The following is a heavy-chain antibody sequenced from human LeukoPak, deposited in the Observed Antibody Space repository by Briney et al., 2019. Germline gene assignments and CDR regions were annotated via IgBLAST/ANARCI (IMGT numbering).Heavy chain of an antibody. CDR2: ISSGSSAI. CDR3: ARGHTAVTRHFDF. D-gene: IGHD4-17*01. Sequence: AGGSLRLSCGASGFTFTTYSMTWVRQAPGKGLEWVSIISSGSSAIFSADALKGGFTISRDDAKNLLYLDMNSLSAEDTAVYYCARGHTAVTRHFDFWGQGTLVTVSS. CDR1: GFTFTTYS. J-gene: IGHJ4*02. V-gene: IGHV3-21*01.